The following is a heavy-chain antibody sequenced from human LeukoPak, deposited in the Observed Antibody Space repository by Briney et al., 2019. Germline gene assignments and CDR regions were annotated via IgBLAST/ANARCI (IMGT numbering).Heavy chain of an antibody. J-gene: IGHJ4*02. Sequence: SVKVSCKASGGTFRSYGLNWVRQAPGQGLEWMGGIIPILGTAKYAQKLQGRVTITADESTSTAYMELSSLRSEDTAVYYCARGTSASYSSSWYGYWGQGTLVTVSS. V-gene: IGHV1-69*01. D-gene: IGHD6-13*01. CDR3: ARGTSASYSSSWYGY. CDR2: IIPILGTA. CDR1: GGTFRSYG.